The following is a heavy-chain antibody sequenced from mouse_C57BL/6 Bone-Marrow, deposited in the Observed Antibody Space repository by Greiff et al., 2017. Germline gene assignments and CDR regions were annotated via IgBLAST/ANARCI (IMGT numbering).Heavy chain of an antibody. Sequence: QVQLQQPGAELVMPGASVKLSCKASGYTFTSYWMHWVKQRPGQGLEWIGEIDPSDSYTNYNQKFKGKSTLTVDKSASTAYMQLSSLTSADSAVYYGERNCGGWYFDVGGTGTTVTVSS. V-gene: IGHV1-69*01. CDR1: GYTFTSYW. J-gene: IGHJ1*03. CDR2: IDPSDSYT. CDR3: ERNCGGWYFDV. D-gene: IGHD4-1*01.